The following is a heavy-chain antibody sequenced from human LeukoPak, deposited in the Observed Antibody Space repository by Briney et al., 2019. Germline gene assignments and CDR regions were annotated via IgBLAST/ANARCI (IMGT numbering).Heavy chain of an antibody. Sequence: PGGSLRLSCEASGFRLIKYAMHWVRRAPGRGLEWVAVISFDGKKEFYADSVKGRFTISRDNSKNALFLQMNSLQTDDTAIYYCARASMATINYYYFYMDAWGKGTTVTVSS. D-gene: IGHD5-24*01. CDR1: GFRLIKYA. J-gene: IGHJ6*03. CDR3: ARASMATINYYYFYMDA. V-gene: IGHV3-30*04. CDR2: ISFDGKKE.